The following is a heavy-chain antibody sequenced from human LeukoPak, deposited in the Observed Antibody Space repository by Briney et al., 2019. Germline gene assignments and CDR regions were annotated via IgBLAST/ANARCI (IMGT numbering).Heavy chain of an antibody. V-gene: IGHV3-7*05. Sequence: PGGSLRLSCAASGFTFSSYWMSWVRQAPGKGLEWVANIKQDGSEKYYVDSVKGRYTISRDNAKNSLYLQMNSLRAEDTAVYYCARVGYYYDSSGSWAYAFDIWGQGTMVTVSS. J-gene: IGHJ3*02. CDR2: IKQDGSEK. CDR3: ARVGYYYDSSGSWAYAFDI. CDR1: GFTFSSYW. D-gene: IGHD3-22*01.